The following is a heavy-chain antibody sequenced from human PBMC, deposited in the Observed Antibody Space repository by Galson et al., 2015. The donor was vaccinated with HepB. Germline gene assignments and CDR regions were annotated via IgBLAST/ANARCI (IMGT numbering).Heavy chain of an antibody. CDR1: GFTFSNYA. D-gene: IGHD6-19*01. Sequence: SLRLSCAASGFTFSNYAMHWVRQAPGKGLEWVAVISYDGGNKYYADSVKGRFSISRDNSKNTLYLQMNSLRAEDTAIYYCARDRGDASGWYGEDYWGQGTLVTVSS. V-gene: IGHV3-30*04. CDR3: ARDRGDASGWYGEDY. CDR2: ISYDGGNK. J-gene: IGHJ4*02.